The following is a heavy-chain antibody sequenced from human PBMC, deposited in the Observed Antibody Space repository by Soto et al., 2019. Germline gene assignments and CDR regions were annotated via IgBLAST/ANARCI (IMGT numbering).Heavy chain of an antibody. CDR3: ARIFIAAAVIWFDP. J-gene: IGHJ5*02. CDR1: GGSISSGDYY. Sequence: SETLSLTCTVSGGSISSGDYYWSWIRQPPGKGLEWIGYIYYSGSTYYNPSLKSRVTISVDTSKNQFSLKLSSVTAADTAVYYCARIFIAAAVIWFDPWGQGTLVTVSS. CDR2: IYYSGST. D-gene: IGHD6-13*01. V-gene: IGHV4-30-4*01.